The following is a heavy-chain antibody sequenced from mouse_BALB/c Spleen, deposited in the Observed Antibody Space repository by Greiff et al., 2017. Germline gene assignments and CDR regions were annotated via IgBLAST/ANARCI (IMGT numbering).Heavy chain of an antibody. CDR3: ARGDYYGSSSPWFAY. CDR2: IYPGTGST. J-gene: IGHJ3*01. Sequence: VQLHQSGAELVRPGASVKLSCKTSGYIFTSYWINWVKQRSGQGLEWIARIYPGTGSTYYNEKFKGKATLTADKSSSTAYMQLSSLKSEDSAVYFCARGDYYGSSSPWFAYWGQGTLVTVSA. D-gene: IGHD1-1*01. V-gene: IGHV1-76*01. CDR1: GYIFTSYW.